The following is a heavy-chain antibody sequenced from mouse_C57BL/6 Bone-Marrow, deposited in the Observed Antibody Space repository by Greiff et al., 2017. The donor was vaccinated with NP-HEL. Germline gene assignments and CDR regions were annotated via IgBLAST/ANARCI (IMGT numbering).Heavy chain of an antibody. J-gene: IGHJ3*01. CDR3: VSPPFAY. V-gene: IGHV10-1*01. Sequence: EVKLVESGGGLVQPKGSLKLSCAASGFSFNTYAMNWVRQAPGKGLEWVARIRSKSNNYATYYADSVKDRFTISRDDSESMLYLQMNNLKTEYTAMYSCVSPPFAYWGQGTLVTVSA. CDR2: IRSKSNNYAT. CDR1: GFSFNTYA.